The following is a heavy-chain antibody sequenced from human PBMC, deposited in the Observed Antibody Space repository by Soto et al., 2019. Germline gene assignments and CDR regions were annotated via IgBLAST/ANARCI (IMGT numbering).Heavy chain of an antibody. CDR3: NRGSEYDFWSGYL. V-gene: IGHV1-69*06. Sequence: QERLVQSGAAVRKPGSSVKVSCKVTGGTSTRYAINWVRQAPGQGLAWMGGIVPMFGTSKYAQKFQGRVTITADTSTNIAYMELRSLRSEDTAVYYCNRGSEYDFWSGYLWGQGTLVSVSS. J-gene: IGHJ4*02. D-gene: IGHD3-3*01. CDR2: IVPMFGTS. CDR1: GGTSTRYA.